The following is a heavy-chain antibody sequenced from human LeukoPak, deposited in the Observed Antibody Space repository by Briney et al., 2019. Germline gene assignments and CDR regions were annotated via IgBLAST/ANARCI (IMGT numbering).Heavy chain of an antibody. Sequence: GRSLRLSCAASGFIFSNYGMHWVRQAPGKGLEWVSYISSSGSTIYYADSVKGRFTISRDNAKNSLYLQMNSLRAEDTAVYYCARDLFYYGSGSYSWFDPWGQGTLVTVSS. CDR1: GFIFSNYG. D-gene: IGHD3-10*01. J-gene: IGHJ5*02. CDR3: ARDLFYYGSGSYSWFDP. CDR2: ISSSGSTI. V-gene: IGHV3-48*04.